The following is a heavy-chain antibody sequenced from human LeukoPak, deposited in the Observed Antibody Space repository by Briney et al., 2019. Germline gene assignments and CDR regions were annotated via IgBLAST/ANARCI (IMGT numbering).Heavy chain of an antibody. D-gene: IGHD3-16*01. J-gene: IGHJ5*02. CDR3: ARGTRAASGTFDWFDP. V-gene: IGHV4-59*12. CDR2: INHSGST. CDR1: GGSIGTYY. Sequence: SETLSLTCTVSGGSIGTYYWSWIRQSPGKGLEWIGEINHSGSTNYNPSLKSRVTISVDTSKNQFSLRLSSVTAADTAVFYCARGTRAASGTFDWFDPWGQGTLVTVSS.